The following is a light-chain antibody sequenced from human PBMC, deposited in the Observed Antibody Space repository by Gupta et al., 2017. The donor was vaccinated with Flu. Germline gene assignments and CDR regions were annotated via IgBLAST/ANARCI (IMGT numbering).Light chain of an antibody. CDR2: EVT. Sequence: SSDVGGYDYVSWYQQHPGKAPKLMSYEVTNRPSGVSNRFSGSKSGNTASLTISGLQAEDEADYYCLSYTSTSTVVIGGGTKLAVL. V-gene: IGLV2-14*01. J-gene: IGLJ2*01. CDR3: LSYTSTSTVV. CDR1: SSDVGGYDY.